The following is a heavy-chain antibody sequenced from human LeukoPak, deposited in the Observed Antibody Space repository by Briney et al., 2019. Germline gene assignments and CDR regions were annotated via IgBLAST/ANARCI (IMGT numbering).Heavy chain of an antibody. CDR3: ARGKVRGVIITSNYFDY. CDR2: INHRGST. V-gene: IGHV4-34*01. CDR1: GGSFSGYY. Sequence: SETLSLTCAVYGGSFSGYYWSWIRQPPGKGLEWIGEINHRGSTNYNPSLKSRVTISVDTSKNQFSLKLSSVTAADTAVYYCARGKVRGVIITSNYFDYWGQGTLVTVSS. D-gene: IGHD3-10*01. J-gene: IGHJ4*02.